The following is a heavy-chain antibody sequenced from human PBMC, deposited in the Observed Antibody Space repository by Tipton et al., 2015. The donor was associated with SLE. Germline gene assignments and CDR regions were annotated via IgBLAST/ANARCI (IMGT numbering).Heavy chain of an antibody. D-gene: IGHD4-23*01. V-gene: IGHV3-30-3*01. CDR3: ARDLGHSSI. CDR2: ISFDGSNK. Sequence: SLRLSCAASGFTFSDYYMSWIRQAPGKGLEWVALISFDGSNKYYADSVKGRFTISRDNSKNTLYLQMNSVRAEDTAVYYCARDLGHSSIWGQGTMVTVSS. CDR1: GFTFSDYY. J-gene: IGHJ3*02.